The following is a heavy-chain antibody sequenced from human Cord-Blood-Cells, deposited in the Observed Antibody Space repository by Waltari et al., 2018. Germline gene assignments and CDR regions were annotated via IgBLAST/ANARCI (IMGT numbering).Heavy chain of an antibody. V-gene: IGHV4-31*03. J-gene: IGHJ3*02. CDR2: IYYSGST. D-gene: IGHD7-27*01. CDR3: ARDTRANWDAFDI. Sequence: QVQLQESGPGLVKPSQTLSLTCTVSGGSISSGGYYWSWLRQHPGKGLEWIGYIYYSGSTYYNPSLKSRVTISVDTSKNQFSLKLSSVTAADTAVYYCARDTRANWDAFDIWGQGTMVTVSS. CDR1: GGSISSGGYY.